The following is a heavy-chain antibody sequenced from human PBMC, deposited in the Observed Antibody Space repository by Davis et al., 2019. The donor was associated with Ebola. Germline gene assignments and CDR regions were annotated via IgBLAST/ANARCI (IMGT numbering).Heavy chain of an antibody. V-gene: IGHV3-23*01. CDR2: ISGSGGST. Sequence: PGGSLRLSCAASGFTFSSYAMSWVRQAPGKGLEWVSAISGSGGSTYYADSVKGRFTISRDNSKNTLYLQMNSLRAEDTAVYYCAKDQDYDSSGYYSPFDYWGQGTLVTVSS. CDR1: GFTFSSYA. D-gene: IGHD3-22*01. J-gene: IGHJ4*02. CDR3: AKDQDYDSSGYYSPFDY.